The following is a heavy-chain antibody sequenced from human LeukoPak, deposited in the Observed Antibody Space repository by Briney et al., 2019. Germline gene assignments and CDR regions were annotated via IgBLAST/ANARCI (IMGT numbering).Heavy chain of an antibody. Sequence: GGSLRLSCAASGFTFSSYSMNWVRQAPGKGLEWVSYISSSSSTIYYADSVKGRFTISRDNAKNSLYLQMNSLRAEDTAVYYCAREEDYVWGSYRYGFDYWGQGTLVTVSS. CDR3: AREEDYVWGSYRYGFDY. J-gene: IGHJ4*02. V-gene: IGHV3-48*04. CDR2: ISSSSSTI. CDR1: GFTFSSYS. D-gene: IGHD3-16*02.